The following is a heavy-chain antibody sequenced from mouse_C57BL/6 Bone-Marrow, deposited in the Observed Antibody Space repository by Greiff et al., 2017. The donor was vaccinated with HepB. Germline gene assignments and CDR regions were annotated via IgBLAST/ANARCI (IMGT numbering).Heavy chain of an antibody. CDR3: ARRIITTVVATKYAMDY. D-gene: IGHD1-1*01. Sequence: VQLQQSVAELVRPGASVKLSCTASGFNIKNTYMHWVKQRPEQGLEWIGRIDPANGNTKYAPKFQGKATITADTSSNTAYLQLSSLTSEDTAIYYCARRIITTVVATKYAMDYWGQGTSVTVSS. CDR1: GFNIKNTY. J-gene: IGHJ4*01. V-gene: IGHV14-3*01. CDR2: IDPANGNT.